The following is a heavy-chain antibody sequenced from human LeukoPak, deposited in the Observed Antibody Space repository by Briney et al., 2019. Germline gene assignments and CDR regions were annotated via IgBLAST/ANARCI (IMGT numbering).Heavy chain of an antibody. Sequence: GASVKVSCKASGYTFTGYYMHWVRQAPGQGLEWMGWINPNSGGTNYAQKFQGRVTMTRDTSISTAYVELSGLRSDDTAVYYCARTVPNTVTTLSYWGQGTLVTVSS. J-gene: IGHJ4*02. CDR3: ARTVPNTVTTLSY. V-gene: IGHV1-2*02. CDR1: GYTFTGYY. D-gene: IGHD4-17*01. CDR2: INPNSGGT.